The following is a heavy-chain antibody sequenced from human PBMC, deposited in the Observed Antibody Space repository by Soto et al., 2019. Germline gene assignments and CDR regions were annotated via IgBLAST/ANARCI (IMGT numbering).Heavy chain of an antibody. D-gene: IGHD6-19*01. CDR2: ISPYNGNA. J-gene: IGHJ1*01. V-gene: IGHV1-18*01. Sequence: QVQLVQSGTEVVEPGASVKVSCKASGYSFITYGISWVRQGPGQGLEWMGWISPYNGNAQYVQRFQGRVTMTADTSTNTAFLELTTLRSDDTAIYYCARDREQWALTKVCQYWGQGTLVAVSS. CDR3: ARDREQWALTKVCQY. CDR1: GYSFITYG.